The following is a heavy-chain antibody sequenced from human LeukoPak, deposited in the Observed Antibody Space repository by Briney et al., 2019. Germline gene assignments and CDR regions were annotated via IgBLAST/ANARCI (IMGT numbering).Heavy chain of an antibody. Sequence: ASVKVSCKTSGYTFSSYGLTWMRQAPGQGPEWLGWSSPYNGNTNYAQKFQGRVTMTTDASTNTAYMELRSLRSDDTAVYYCARDTDHYFDYWGQGALVTVSS. CDR3: ARDTDHYFDY. J-gene: IGHJ4*02. V-gene: IGHV1-18*01. D-gene: IGHD2-8*02. CDR2: SSPYNGNT. CDR1: GYTFSSYG.